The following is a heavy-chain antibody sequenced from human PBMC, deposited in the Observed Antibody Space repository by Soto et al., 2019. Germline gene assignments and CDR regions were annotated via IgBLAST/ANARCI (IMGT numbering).Heavy chain of an antibody. V-gene: IGHV4-39*01. J-gene: IGHJ4*02. CDR2: IYYSGST. Sequence: PSETLSLTYSISGSSIRSSSYYWGWIRQPPGKGLEWIGSIYYSGSTYYNPSLKSRVTISVDTSKNQFSLKLSSVTAADTAVYYCARHTPAISISDHWGQGTLVTVS. CDR3: ARHTPAISISDH. CDR1: GSSIRSSSYY. D-gene: IGHD2-15*01.